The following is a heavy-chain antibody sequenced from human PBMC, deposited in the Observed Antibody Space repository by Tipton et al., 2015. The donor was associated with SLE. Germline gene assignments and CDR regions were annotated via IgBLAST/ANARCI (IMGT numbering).Heavy chain of an antibody. J-gene: IGHJ6*03. V-gene: IGHV4-34*01. Sequence: TLSLTCAVYGGSFSGYYWGWIRQPPGKGLEWIGEINHSGSTNYNPSLKSRVTISVDTSKNQFSLKLSSVTAADTAVYYCARDRYSSGWPYYYYYMDVWGKGTTVTVSS. CDR3: ARDRYSSGWPYYYYYMDV. CDR1: GGSFSGYY. CDR2: INHSGST. D-gene: IGHD6-19*01.